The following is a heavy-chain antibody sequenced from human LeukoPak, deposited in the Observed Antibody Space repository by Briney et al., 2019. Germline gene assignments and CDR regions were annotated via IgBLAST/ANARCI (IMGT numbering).Heavy chain of an antibody. Sequence: SETLSLTCAVSGYSISNTYYWGWIRQPPGKEVEWIGSIYNSGSTHYNPSLKSRVTISVDTSKNQFSLKLTSVTAADTAVYYCARNSSGNYFDYWGQGTLVTVSS. CDR2: IYNSGST. D-gene: IGHD1-26*01. J-gene: IGHJ4*02. CDR1: GYSISNTYY. CDR3: ARNSSGNYFDY. V-gene: IGHV4-38-2*01.